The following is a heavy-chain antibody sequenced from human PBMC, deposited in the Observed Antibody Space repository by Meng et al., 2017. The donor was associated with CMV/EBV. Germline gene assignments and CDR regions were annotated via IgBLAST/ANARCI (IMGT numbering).Heavy chain of an antibody. CDR1: GYTFTGYY. Sequence: ASVKVSCKASGYTFTGYYMHWVRQAPGQGLEWMGWINPNSGGTNYAQKFQGRVTMTRDTPISTAYMELSRLRSDDTAVYYCAQTYYDFWSGPPYGMDVWGQGTTVTVSS. CDR2: INPNSGGT. CDR3: AQTYYDFWSGPPYGMDV. V-gene: IGHV1-2*02. J-gene: IGHJ6*02. D-gene: IGHD3-3*01.